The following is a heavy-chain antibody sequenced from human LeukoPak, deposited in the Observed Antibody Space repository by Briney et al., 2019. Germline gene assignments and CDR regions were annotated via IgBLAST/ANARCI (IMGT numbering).Heavy chain of an antibody. Sequence: GGSLRLSCAASGFIVSSHYMSWIRQAPGKGLEWVAVLHSDGRIHYAASVKGRFTISRDNAKNSLYLQMNSLRAEDTAVYYCARGPIAARSSSVFDYWGQGTLVTVSS. CDR3: ARGPIAARSSSVFDY. J-gene: IGHJ4*02. CDR1: GFIVSSHY. CDR2: LHSDGRI. D-gene: IGHD6-6*01. V-gene: IGHV3-53*01.